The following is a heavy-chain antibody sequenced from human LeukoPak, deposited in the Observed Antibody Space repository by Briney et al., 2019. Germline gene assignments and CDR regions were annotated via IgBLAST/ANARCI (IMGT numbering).Heavy chain of an antibody. CDR2: INSDGSDT. D-gene: IGHD3-22*01. CDR1: GFIFSNYW. V-gene: IGHV3-74*01. J-gene: IGHJ4*02. CDR3: ACPTYYYDSSGNLPDF. Sequence: GGSLRLSCAASGFIFSNYWMHWVRQAPGKGLVWVSRINSDGSDTSYADSVKGRFTISRDNAKNTLYLQMSSLRAEDTAVYYCACPTYYYDSSGNLPDFWGQGTLVTVSS.